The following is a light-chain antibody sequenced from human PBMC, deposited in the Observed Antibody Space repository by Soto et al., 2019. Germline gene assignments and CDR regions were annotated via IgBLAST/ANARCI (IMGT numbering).Light chain of an antibody. J-gene: IGLJ1*01. Sequence: QSVLTQPASVSASPGQSITIPCTGTSSDVGSYNLVSWFQQHPGKVPKLLIYEGTKRPSGLSDRFSGSKSGTTASLTISGLQAGDEAHYYCYSYAGENLYVFGPGTKVAVL. V-gene: IGLV2-23*01. CDR3: YSYAGENLYV. CDR2: EGT. CDR1: SSDVGSYNL.